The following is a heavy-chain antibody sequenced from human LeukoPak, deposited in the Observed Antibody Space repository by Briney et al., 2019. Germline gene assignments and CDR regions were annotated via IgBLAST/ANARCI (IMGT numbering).Heavy chain of an antibody. Sequence: GGSLRLSCTASGFTFGDYPMSWFRQAPGKGLEWVGFIRSKAYGGTIQYAASVRGRFTISKDDSKSIAYLQMDSLKTEDTAMYYCSRNPYYDFGCFDYWGQGTLVTVSS. CDR2: IRSKAYGGTI. V-gene: IGHV3-49*03. D-gene: IGHD3-3*01. CDR1: GFTFGDYP. J-gene: IGHJ4*02. CDR3: SRNPYYDFGCFDY.